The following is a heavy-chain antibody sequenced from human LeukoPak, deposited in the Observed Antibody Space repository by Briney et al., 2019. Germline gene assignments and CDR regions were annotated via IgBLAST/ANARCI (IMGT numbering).Heavy chain of an antibody. CDR2: IYTSGST. Sequence: SETLSLTCTVSGGSISSGSYYWSWIRQPAGKGLEWIGRIYTSGSTNYNPSLKSRVTISVDTSKNQLSLKLSSATAADTAVYYCARRGVRNSFDYWGQGTLVTVSS. J-gene: IGHJ4*02. CDR3: ARRGVRNSFDY. D-gene: IGHD2-15*01. V-gene: IGHV4-61*02. CDR1: GGSISSGSYY.